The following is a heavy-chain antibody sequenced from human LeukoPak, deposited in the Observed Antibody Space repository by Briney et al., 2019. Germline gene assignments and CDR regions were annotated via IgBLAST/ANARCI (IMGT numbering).Heavy chain of an antibody. D-gene: IGHD2/OR15-2a*01. CDR1: GNYW. V-gene: IGHV3-74*01. Sequence: GGSLRLSCAASGNYWMHWVRQVPGKGLVWVSHINSDGSWTSYADSVKGRFTISKDNAKNTVYLQMNSLRAEDTAVYYCVSFYETYWGQGTLVTVSS. J-gene: IGHJ4*02. CDR3: VSFYETY. CDR2: INSDGSWT.